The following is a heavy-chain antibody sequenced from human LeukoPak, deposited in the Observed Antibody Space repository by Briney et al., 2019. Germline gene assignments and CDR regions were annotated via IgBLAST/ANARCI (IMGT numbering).Heavy chain of an antibody. CDR2: IHPNTGGT. V-gene: IGHV1-2*02. D-gene: IGHD3-22*01. J-gene: IGHJ4*02. Sequence: ASVKVSCKASGYTFTGYYIHWVRQAPGQGLEWMGWIHPNTGGTNYAQKFQGRVTMTRDTSISTAYMELSRLRSDDTAVYYCARGPGSSGYYWGQGTLVTVSS. CDR3: ARGPGSSGYY. CDR1: GYTFTGYY.